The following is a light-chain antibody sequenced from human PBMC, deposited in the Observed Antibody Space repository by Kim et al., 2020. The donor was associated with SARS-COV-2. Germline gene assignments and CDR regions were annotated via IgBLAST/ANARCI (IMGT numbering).Light chain of an antibody. Sequence: SYELTQPLSVSVALGQTATITCGGNNIGSKNVHWYRQKPGQAPVVVMYRDNNRPSGSPERLSGSNSGNTATLTITRAQAGDEADYFCQVWDSSIVVFGGGTQLTVL. CDR1: NIGSKN. CDR2: RDN. V-gene: IGLV3-9*01. J-gene: IGLJ3*02. CDR3: QVWDSSIVV.